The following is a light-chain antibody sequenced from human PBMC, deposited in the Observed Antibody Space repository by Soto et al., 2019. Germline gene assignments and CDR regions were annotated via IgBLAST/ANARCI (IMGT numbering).Light chain of an antibody. J-gene: IGKJ1*01. Sequence: DIQMTQYPSSLSASVTDRVTITCRASQSISTYLNWYRQKPGKAPKLLIYAASSLQSGVPSRFSGSGSGTDFTLTISSLQPEDFATYYCQQSYSTPWTFGQGTKVEIK. CDR1: QSISTY. CDR2: AAS. V-gene: IGKV1-39*01. CDR3: QQSYSTPWT.